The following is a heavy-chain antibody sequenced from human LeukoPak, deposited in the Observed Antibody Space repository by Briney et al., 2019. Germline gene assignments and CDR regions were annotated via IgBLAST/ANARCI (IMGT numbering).Heavy chain of an antibody. J-gene: IGHJ4*02. CDR3: AGGRGYCSGGSCYTDY. Sequence: GGSLRLSCATSGFTFSSYEMNWVRQAPGKGLEWVSYISTSGSTIYYADSVKGRFTISRDNAKNSLYLQMSSLRAEDTAVYYCAGGRGYCSGGSCYTDYWGQGTLVTVSS. CDR1: GFTFSSYE. D-gene: IGHD2-15*01. CDR2: ISTSGSTI. V-gene: IGHV3-48*03.